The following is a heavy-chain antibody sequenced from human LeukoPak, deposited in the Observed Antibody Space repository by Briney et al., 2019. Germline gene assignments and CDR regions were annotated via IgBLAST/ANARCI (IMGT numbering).Heavy chain of an antibody. CDR3: ARGGSRGYYYYYMDV. CDR1: GYSFTSYW. D-gene: IGHD3-10*01. J-gene: IGHJ6*03. CDR2: IYPGNSDT. V-gene: IGHV5-78*01. Sequence: GESLKISCKTSGYSFTSYWIHWVRQMPGKELEWMGSIYPGNSDTRYSPSFQGHVTISADSSSSTAYLQWSSLKASDAAMYYCARGGSRGYYYYYMDVWGKGTTVTVSS.